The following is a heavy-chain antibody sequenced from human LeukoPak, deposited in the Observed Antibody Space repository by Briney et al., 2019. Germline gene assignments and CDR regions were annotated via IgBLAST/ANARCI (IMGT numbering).Heavy chain of an antibody. D-gene: IGHD1-26*01. CDR3: AKDKAWELQSLDY. CDR1: GVTFSSYA. V-gene: IGHV3-23*01. J-gene: IGHJ4*02. CDR2: IIGSVVST. Sequence: PGGSLRLSCAGSGVTFSSYAMSWGRQGPGKGLEWGSAIIGSVVSTYYAESVKGRFTISRENSKNTLYLQMNSLRAENTAEYYCAKDKAWELQSLDYWGQGTLVTVSS.